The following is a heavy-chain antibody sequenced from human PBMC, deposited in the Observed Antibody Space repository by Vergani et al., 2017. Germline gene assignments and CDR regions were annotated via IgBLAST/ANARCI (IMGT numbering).Heavy chain of an antibody. V-gene: IGHV4-34*01. CDR1: GGSFSGYY. D-gene: IGHD2-8*01. J-gene: IGHJ4*02. Sequence: QVQLQQWGAGLLKPSETLSLTCAVYGGSFSGYYWSWIRQPPGKGLEWIGEINHSGSTNYNPSLKSRVTIAVDTSKNQFSLKLSSVTAADTAVYYCARWTGSRYCTNGVCRNYFDYWGQGTLVTVSS. CDR2: INHSGST. CDR3: ARWTGSRYCTNGVCRNYFDY.